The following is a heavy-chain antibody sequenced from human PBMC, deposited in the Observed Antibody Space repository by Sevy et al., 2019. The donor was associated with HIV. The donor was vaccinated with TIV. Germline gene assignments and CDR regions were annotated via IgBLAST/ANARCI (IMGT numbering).Heavy chain of an antibody. V-gene: IGHV3-23*01. CDR3: AKDKKYQLPSSKSALGTNAFDI. Sequence: GESLKISCAASGFTFSSYAMSWVRQAPGKGLEWVSAISGSDGSTYYADSVKGRFTISRDNSKNTLYLQMNSLRAEDTAVYYCAKDKKYQLPSSKSALGTNAFDIWGQWTMVTVSS. CDR2: ISGSDGST. J-gene: IGHJ3*02. D-gene: IGHD2-2*01. CDR1: GFTFSSYA.